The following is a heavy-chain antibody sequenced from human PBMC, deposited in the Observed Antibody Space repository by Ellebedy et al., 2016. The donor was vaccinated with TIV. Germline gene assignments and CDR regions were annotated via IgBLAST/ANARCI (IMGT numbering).Heavy chain of an antibody. CDR3: ARDCISTSCLYYYYYGMDV. V-gene: IGHV1-3*01. D-gene: IGHD2-2*01. CDR2: INAGNGNT. Sequence: ASVKVSCKASGYTFTRYAMHWVRQAPGQRLEWMGWINAGNGNTKYSQKFQGRVTITRDTSARTAYMELSSLRSEDTAVYYCARDCISTSCLYYYYYGMDVWGQGTTVTVSS. J-gene: IGHJ6*02. CDR1: GYTFTRYA.